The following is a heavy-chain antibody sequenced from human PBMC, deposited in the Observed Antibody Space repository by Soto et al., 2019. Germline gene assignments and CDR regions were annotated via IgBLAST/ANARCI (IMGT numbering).Heavy chain of an antibody. CDR3: TRHAIIPKLQYGMDV. CDR2: IFYRGNT. J-gene: IGHJ6*02. D-gene: IGHD1-1*01. CDR1: GGSISGYY. Sequence: SETLSLTCTVSGGSISGYYWSWIRQPPGKGLEWIGYIFYRGNTLYNPSLQSRVTISVDTSKNQFFLGLTSVTTADTAVYYCTRHAIIPKLQYGMDVWGQGASVTVSS. V-gene: IGHV4-59*01.